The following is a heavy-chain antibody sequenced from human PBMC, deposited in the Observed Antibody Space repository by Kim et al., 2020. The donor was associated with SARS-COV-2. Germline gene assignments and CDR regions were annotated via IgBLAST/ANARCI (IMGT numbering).Heavy chain of an antibody. V-gene: IGHV3-48*02. CDR2: ITGTSATI. CDR1: RFTFSPYS. Sequence: GGSLRLSCVASRFTFSPYSMNWIRQAPGKGLEWISYITGTSATIHYADSVKGRFTISRDNAKNSVFLQMNSLRDDDTALYYCARSVEGAFDVWGQGTMLAVSS. CDR3: ARSVEGAFDV. J-gene: IGHJ3*01. D-gene: IGHD2-21*01.